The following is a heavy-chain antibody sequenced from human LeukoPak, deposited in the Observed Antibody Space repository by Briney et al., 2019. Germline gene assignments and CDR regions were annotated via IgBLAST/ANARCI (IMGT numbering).Heavy chain of an antibody. CDR1: GGSISSSSYY. Sequence: SETLSLTCTVFGGSISSSSYYWGWIRQPPGKGLEWIGSIYYSGSTYYNPSLKSRVTISVDTSKNQFSLKLSSLTAADTAVYYCARLRRSRLAEFDYWGQGTLVTVSS. D-gene: IGHD3-3*02. CDR2: IYYSGST. CDR3: ARLRRSRLAEFDY. J-gene: IGHJ4*02. V-gene: IGHV4-39*07.